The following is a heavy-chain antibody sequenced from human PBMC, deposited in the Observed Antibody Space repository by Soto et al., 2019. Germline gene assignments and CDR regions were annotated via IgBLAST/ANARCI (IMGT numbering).Heavy chain of an antibody. CDR2: ISNSDYTT. CDR3: ARMKRGYTYGSILDF. V-gene: IGHV3-11*01. J-gene: IGHJ4*02. Sequence: PGGSLRLSCVASGISLSDNYMAWIRQAPGKGLEWLSYISNSDYTTYYTDSVKGRFTISRDNAKNSLYLQLNGLRVEDTAVYYCARMKRGYTYGSILDFWGQGTQVTVSS. CDR1: GISLSDNY. D-gene: IGHD5-18*01.